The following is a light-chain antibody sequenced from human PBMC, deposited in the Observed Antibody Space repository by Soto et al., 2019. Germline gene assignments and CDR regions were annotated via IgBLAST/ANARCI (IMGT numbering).Light chain of an antibody. CDR3: QQYGTSHYT. CDR2: GAS. Sequence: EIVLTQSPGTLALSPGERATLSCRASQSVSSYLAWHQQKPGQAPRLLIYGASRRATGIPDRFSGSASGTDFTLTISRLEPEDFAVYYCQQYGTSHYTFGQGTKLEIK. V-gene: IGKV3-20*01. CDR1: QSVSSY. J-gene: IGKJ2*01.